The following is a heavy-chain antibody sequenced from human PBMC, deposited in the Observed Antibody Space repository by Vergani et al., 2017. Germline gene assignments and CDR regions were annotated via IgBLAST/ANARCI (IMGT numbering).Heavy chain of an antibody. D-gene: IGHD6-19*01. CDR3: ASGARSGQRAER. V-gene: IGHV4-59*11. CDR1: FDSIRNLY. CDR2: IHYSENT. Sequence: QVQLQESGPGLVKSSETLSLTCGVSFDSIRNLYCNWIRQPPGKGLEWIGSIHYSENTNYNPSLKTRVTISVDTSKNQFSLALTTVTAADTAVYYCASGARSGQRAERWGQGILVTVTS. J-gene: IGHJ4*02.